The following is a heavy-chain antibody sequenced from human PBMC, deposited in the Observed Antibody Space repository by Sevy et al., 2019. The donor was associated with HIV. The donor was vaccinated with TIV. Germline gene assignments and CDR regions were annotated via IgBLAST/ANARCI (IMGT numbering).Heavy chain of an antibody. CDR1: GGSLSSGSYY. J-gene: IGHJ4*02. CDR2: ISYIGST. V-gene: IGHV4-61*01. Sequence: SETLSLTCTVSGGSLSSGSYYWSWIRQPPGKGLEWIGYISYIGSTNYNPSLKSRVTISVDTSKNQLSLRLTSVTAADTAVHYCVRDRIAAAGGYFDNWGQGTLVTVSS. CDR3: VRDRIAAAGGYFDN. D-gene: IGHD6-13*01.